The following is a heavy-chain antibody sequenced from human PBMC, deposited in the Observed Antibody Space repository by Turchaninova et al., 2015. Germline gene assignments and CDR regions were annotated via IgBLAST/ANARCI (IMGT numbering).Heavy chain of an antibody. Sequence: QMQVVQSGPEVQWPGTSVKVSCKASGYTFSNSAMQWVRQARGQRLEWQGWIIVGSGDTKYGHELEGRVSKTRDMSTSTVYLELSSLRSDDTAMYYCAAEKYAFGPCWFDPWGQGTLVTVSS. V-gene: IGHV1-58*02. CDR3: AAEKYAFGPCWFDP. J-gene: IGHJ5*02. D-gene: IGHD2-2*01. CDR2: IIVGSGDT. CDR1: GYTFSNSA.